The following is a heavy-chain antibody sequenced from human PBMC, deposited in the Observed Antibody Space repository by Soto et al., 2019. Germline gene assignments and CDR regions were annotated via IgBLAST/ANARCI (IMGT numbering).Heavy chain of an antibody. CDR1: GGSISSGGYS. Sequence: SETLSLTCAVSGGSISSGGYSWSWIRQPPGKGLEWIGYIYHSGSTYYNPSLKSRVTISVDRSKNQISLKLSSVTAADTSVYYCARNSGYDIEPNFDYWGQGTLVTVSS. CDR3: ARNSGYDIEPNFDY. V-gene: IGHV4-30-2*01. J-gene: IGHJ4*02. D-gene: IGHD5-12*01. CDR2: IYHSGST.